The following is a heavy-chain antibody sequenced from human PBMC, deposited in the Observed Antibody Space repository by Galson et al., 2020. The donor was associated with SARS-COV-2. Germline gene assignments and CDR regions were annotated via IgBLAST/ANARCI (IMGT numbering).Heavy chain of an antibody. Sequence: GESLQISCAASGFTFSSYGMHWVRQAPGKGLEWVAVISYDGSNKYYADSVKGRFTISRDNSKNTLYLQMNSLRAEDTAVYYCARQLVYYGMDVWGQGTTVTVSS. CDR2: ISYDGSNK. CDR3: ARQLVYYGMDV. V-gene: IGHV3-30*03. J-gene: IGHJ6*02. D-gene: IGHD6-13*01. CDR1: GFTFSSYG.